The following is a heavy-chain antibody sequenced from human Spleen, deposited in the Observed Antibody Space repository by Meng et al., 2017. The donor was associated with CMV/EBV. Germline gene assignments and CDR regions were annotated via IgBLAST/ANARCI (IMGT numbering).Heavy chain of an antibody. CDR3: AREDILTGYPPYYYYGMDV. CDR1: GFTFSSYW. Sequence: SCAASGFTFSSYWMSWVRQAPGKGLEWVANIKQDGSEKYYVDSVKGRFTISRDNAKNSLYLQMNSLRAEDTAVYYCAREDILTGYPPYYYYGMDVWGQGTTVTVSS. CDR2: IKQDGSEK. V-gene: IGHV3-7*01. D-gene: IGHD3-9*01. J-gene: IGHJ6*02.